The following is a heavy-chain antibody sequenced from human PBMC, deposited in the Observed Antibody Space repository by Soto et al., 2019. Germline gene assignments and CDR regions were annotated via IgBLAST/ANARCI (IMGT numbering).Heavy chain of an antibody. CDR2: ISGSGGTT. CDR1: GFTFSNYA. D-gene: IGHD1-26*01. V-gene: IGHV3-23*01. J-gene: IGHJ4*02. CDR3: AKDQYSGSPGKPVY. Sequence: EVQLLESGGDLVRPGGSLRLSCAASGFTFSNYALSWVRQAPGKGLEWVSCISGSGGTTYYADSVKGRFTISRDNPKNTLYLQMNSLRAEDTAVYYCAKDQYSGSPGKPVYWGQGTLVTVSS.